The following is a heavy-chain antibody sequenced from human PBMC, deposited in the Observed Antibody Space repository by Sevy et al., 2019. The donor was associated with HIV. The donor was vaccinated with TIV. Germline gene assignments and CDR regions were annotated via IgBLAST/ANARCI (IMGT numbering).Heavy chain of an antibody. CDR2: IKVDGSEK. J-gene: IGHJ6*02. D-gene: IGHD2-2*01. Sequence: GGSLRLSCAVSGFTFRSYWMSWVRQAPGKGLERVAHIKVDGSEKYHVDSVKGRFTISRDNAKNSPFLQMNSLRVEDTAVDYCARDCSSTSCLWGLDVWGQGTAVTVSS. CDR1: GFTFRSYW. CDR3: ARDCSSTSCLWGLDV. V-gene: IGHV3-7*03.